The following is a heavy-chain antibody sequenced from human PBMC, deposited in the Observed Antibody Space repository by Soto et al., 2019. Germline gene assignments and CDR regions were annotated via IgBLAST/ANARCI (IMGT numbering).Heavy chain of an antibody. D-gene: IGHD1-1*01. V-gene: IGHV3-13*01. CDR3: AREGGSDGKLERQDDGMDV. CDR1: GFTFSSYD. Sequence: GGSLRLSCAASGFTFSSYDMHWVRQATGKGLEWVSAIGTAGDTYYPGSVKSRFTISRENAKNSLYLQLNSLRAGDTAGYYCAREGGSDGKLERQDDGMDVWGQGTTVTVSS. J-gene: IGHJ6*02. CDR2: IGTAGDT.